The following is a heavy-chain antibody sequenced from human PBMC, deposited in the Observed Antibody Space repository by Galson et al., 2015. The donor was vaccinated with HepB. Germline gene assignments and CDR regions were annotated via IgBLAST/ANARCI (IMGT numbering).Heavy chain of an antibody. D-gene: IGHD3-22*01. CDR3: TTPILDYDSSGFPDAFDI. V-gene: IGHV3-15*07. CDR2: IKSKTDGGTT. CDR1: GFTFSNAW. J-gene: IGHJ3*02. Sequence: SLRLSCAASGFTFSNAWMNWVRQAPGKGLEWVGRIKSKTDGGTTDYAAPVKGRFTISRDDSKNTLYLQMNSLKTEDTAVYYCTTPILDYDSSGFPDAFDIWGQGTMVTVSS.